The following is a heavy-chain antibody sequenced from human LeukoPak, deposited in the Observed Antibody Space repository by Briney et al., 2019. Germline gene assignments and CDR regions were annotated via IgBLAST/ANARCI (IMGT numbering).Heavy chain of an antibody. Sequence: SETLSLTCTVSGGSISSYYWSWIRQPPGKGLEWIGYIYYSGSTNYKSSLKSRVTISVDTSKNQFSLKLSSVTAADTAVYYCARAGYSSSPRYYYMDVWGKGTTVTVSS. J-gene: IGHJ6*03. V-gene: IGHV4-59*01. D-gene: IGHD6-6*01. CDR3: ARAGYSSSPRYYYMDV. CDR1: GGSISSYY. CDR2: IYYSGST.